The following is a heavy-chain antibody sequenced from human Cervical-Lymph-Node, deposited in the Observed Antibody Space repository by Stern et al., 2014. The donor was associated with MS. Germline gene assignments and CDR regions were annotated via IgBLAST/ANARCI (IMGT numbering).Heavy chain of an antibody. J-gene: IGHJ4*02. Sequence: QVPLVESGAEVKKPGASVKVSCQASGYTFTGYYYLHWVRQAPGPGLEWVGRINRNSGGTNYAQNFQGRVTMTRDTSINTFYMELSRLRSDDTAVYYCATIDYGDYKDHWGQGTLVTVSS. D-gene: IGHD4-17*01. CDR3: ATIDYGDYKDH. CDR2: INRNSGGT. V-gene: IGHV1-2*06. CDR1: GYTFTGYYY.